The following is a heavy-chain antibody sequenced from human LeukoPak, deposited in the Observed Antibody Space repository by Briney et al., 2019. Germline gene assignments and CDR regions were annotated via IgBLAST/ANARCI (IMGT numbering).Heavy chain of an antibody. CDR1: EFTLSTYW. CDR3: ARESSVTMFDY. D-gene: IGHD4/OR15-4a*01. CDR2: IDSDGSST. V-gene: IGHV3-74*01. Sequence: PGGSLRLSCAASEFTLSTYWMNWVRQAPGKGLLWVSRIDSDGSSTSYADSVKGRFTISRDNAKNTLYLQMNSLRAEEDTAVYFCARESSVTMFDYWGQGTLVTVSS. J-gene: IGHJ4*02.